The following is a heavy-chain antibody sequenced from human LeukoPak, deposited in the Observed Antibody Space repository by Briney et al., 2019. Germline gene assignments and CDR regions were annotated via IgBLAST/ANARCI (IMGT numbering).Heavy chain of an antibody. CDR3: TSMIVVGPPHYFDY. D-gene: IGHD3-22*01. CDR2: IRSKANSYAT. CDR1: GFTFSGSA. V-gene: IGHV3-73*01. J-gene: IGHJ4*02. Sequence: PRGSLKLSCAASGFTFSGSAMHWVRQASGKGLELVGRIRSKANSYATAYAASVKGRFTISRDDSKNTAYLQMNSLKTEDTAVYYCTSMIVVGPPHYFDYWGQGTLVTVSS.